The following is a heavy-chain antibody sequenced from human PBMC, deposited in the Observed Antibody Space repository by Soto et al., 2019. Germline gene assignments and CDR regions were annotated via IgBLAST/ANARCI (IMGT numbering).Heavy chain of an antibody. Sequence: QLQLQESGPGLVKPSETLSLTCTVSGGSISSSSYYWGWIRQPPGKGLEWIGSIYYSGSTYYNPSLKSRVTISVDTSKNQFSLKLSSVTAADTAVYYCATTALQGGSHLLLGWFAPWGQGTLVTVSS. D-gene: IGHD1-26*01. CDR3: ATTALQGGSHLLLGWFAP. V-gene: IGHV4-39*01. CDR1: GGSISSSSYY. J-gene: IGHJ5*02. CDR2: IYYSGST.